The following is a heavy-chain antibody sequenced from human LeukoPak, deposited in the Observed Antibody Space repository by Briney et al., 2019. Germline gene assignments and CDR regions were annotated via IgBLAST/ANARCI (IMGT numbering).Heavy chain of an antibody. CDR1: GYIFSTYQ. CDR2: INPSAGST. CDR3: ARWERRNAFDI. J-gene: IGHJ3*02. D-gene: IGHD1-1*01. Sequence: ASVKVSCKASGYIFSTYQMHWVRQAPGQGLEWMGKINPSAGSTTYAQKFQGRVSMTRDTSTSTVYMELSSLRAEDTAVYYCARWERRNAFDIWGQGTMVTVSS. V-gene: IGHV1-46*01.